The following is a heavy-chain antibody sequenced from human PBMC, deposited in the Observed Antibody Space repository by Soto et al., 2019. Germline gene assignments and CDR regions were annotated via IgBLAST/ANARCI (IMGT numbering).Heavy chain of an antibody. CDR3: AKGELLWFGDPRGLAF. Sequence: SETLSLTCAVSGGSISSGGYSWSWIRQPPGKGLEWIGYIYHSGSTYFNPSLKSRVTISVDRSRNQFSRKLSSVPAADTAVYYCAKGELLWFGDPRGLAFGGKGTTVPVSP. V-gene: IGHV4-30-2*02. CDR1: GGSISSGGYS. CDR2: IYHSGST. D-gene: IGHD3-10*01. J-gene: IGHJ6*04.